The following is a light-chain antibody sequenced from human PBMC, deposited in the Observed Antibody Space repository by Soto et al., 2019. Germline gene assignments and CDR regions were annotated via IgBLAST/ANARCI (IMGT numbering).Light chain of an antibody. V-gene: IGKV1-5*03. Sequence: IQMTQSPSTVSASVGDGVTITCRASQSVRNWLAWFQQKPRRPPKLLIYKTSRLEGGVPSRFNGSGYGTDLTLAISSLQPDDFGTYFWQQYNAFPFTFGQGAKL. CDR2: KTS. CDR1: QSVRNW. J-gene: IGKJ2*01. CDR3: QQYNAFPFT.